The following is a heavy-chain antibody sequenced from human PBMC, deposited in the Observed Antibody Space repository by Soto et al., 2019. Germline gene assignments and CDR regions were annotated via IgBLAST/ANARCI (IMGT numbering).Heavy chain of an antibody. CDR3: ATDYYFDTSARIGAFDI. D-gene: IGHD3-22*01. J-gene: IGHJ3*02. CDR2: ITTSSDV. Sequence: DVQLVESGGGLVKPGGSLRLSCAASGFTFSRYSMTWVRQTPGKGLEWVSSITTSSDVYYADSLKGRFTISRDNAKKSLCRQMNSLRAEDTAVYYCATDYYFDTSARIGAFDIWGQGTMVTVSS. CDR1: GFTFSRYS. V-gene: IGHV3-21*01.